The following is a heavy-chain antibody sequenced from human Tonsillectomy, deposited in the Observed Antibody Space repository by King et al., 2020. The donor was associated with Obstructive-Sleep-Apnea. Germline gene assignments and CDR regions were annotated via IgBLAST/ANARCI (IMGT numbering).Heavy chain of an antibody. CDR2: ISYDGINK. D-gene: IGHD4-17*01. Sequence: VQLVESGGGVVQPGRSLRLSCATSRFTFSSYGMHWVRQAPGNGLEWVAVISYDGINKHYADSVKVLFTISRDNSKNTLYLQMNSLRAEDTAVYYCAKANYGDYSLGYWGQGTLVTVSS. CDR3: AKANYGDYSLGY. J-gene: IGHJ4*02. V-gene: IGHV3-30*18. CDR1: RFTFSSYG.